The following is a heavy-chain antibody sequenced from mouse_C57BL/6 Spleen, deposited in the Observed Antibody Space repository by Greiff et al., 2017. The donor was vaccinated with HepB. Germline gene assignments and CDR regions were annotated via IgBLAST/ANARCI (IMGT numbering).Heavy chain of an antibody. V-gene: IGHV1-52*01. CDR2: IDPSDSET. J-gene: IGHJ3*01. D-gene: IGHD2-5*01. CDR1: GYTFTSYW. CDR3: ARSYYSNSGWFAY. Sequence: VQLQQPGAELVRPGSSVKLSCKASGYTFTSYWMHWVKQRPIQGLEWIGNIDPSDSETHYNQKFKDKATLTVDKSSSTAYMQLSSLTSEDSAVYYCARSYYSNSGWFAYWGQGTLVTVSA.